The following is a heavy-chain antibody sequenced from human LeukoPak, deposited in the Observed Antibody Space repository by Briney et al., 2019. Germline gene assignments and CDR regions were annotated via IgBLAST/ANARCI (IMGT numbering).Heavy chain of an antibody. CDR2: ISSSSSYI. D-gene: IGHD1-14*01. Sequence: GGSLRLSCAASGFTFSSYSMNWVRQAPGKGLEWVSSISSSSSYIYYADSVKGRFTISRDNAKNSLYPQMNSLRAEDTAVYYCARGANLYFDYWGQGTLVTVSS. CDR3: ARGANLYFDY. V-gene: IGHV3-21*01. CDR1: GFTFSSYS. J-gene: IGHJ4*02.